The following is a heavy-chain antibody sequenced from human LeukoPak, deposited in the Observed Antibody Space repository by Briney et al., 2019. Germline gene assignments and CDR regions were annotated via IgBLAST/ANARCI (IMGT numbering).Heavy chain of an antibody. CDR2: ICYDGSNK. CDR3: ATQRYDILTGGGNYFDY. D-gene: IGHD3-9*01. CDR1: GFTFSSYG. J-gene: IGHJ4*02. V-gene: IGHV3-33*01. Sequence: GRSLRLSCAASGFTFSSYGMHWVRQAPGKGLEWVAVICYDGSNKYYADSVKGRFTISRDNSKNTLYLQMNSLRAEDTAVYYCATQRYDILTGGGNYFDYWGQGTLVTVSS.